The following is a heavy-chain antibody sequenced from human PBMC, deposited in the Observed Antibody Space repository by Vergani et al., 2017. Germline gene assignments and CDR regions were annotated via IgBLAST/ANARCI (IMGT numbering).Heavy chain of an antibody. D-gene: IGHD1-1*01. V-gene: IGHV3-30*03. CDR3: ATKSCGTPGCQIGYFRE. J-gene: IGHJ1*01. CDR1: VFTPSYYG. Sequence: QVHLVEFGGGVFQPGRSLCLSVVVSVFTPSYYGLHWVRQAPGKGLEWVAVISYDGTQKYYADSVKGRFTISRDNSKSTLYLQMNSLRTEDTAVYYCATKSCGTPGCQIGYFREWGQGTLVTVSS. CDR2: ISYDGTQK.